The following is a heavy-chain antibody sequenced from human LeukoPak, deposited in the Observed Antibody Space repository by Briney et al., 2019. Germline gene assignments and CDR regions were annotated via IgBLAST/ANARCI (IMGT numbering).Heavy chain of an antibody. CDR1: GFTFSRYW. CDR3: ARDLSYHGSGSYDC. D-gene: IGHD3-10*01. V-gene: IGHV3-7*04. Sequence: GGSLRLSCVASGFTFSRYWMSWVRQAPGKGLEWVANIKHYGSEKYYVDSVKGRFTISRENANNSLYLQVNSLRAEDTAVYYCARDLSYHGSGSYDCWGQGTLVTVSS. J-gene: IGHJ4*02. CDR2: IKHYGSEK.